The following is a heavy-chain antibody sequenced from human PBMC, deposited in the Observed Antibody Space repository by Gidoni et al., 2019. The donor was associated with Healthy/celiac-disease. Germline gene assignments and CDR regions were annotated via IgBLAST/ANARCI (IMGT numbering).Heavy chain of an antibody. D-gene: IGHD3-3*01. CDR3: ARVIRFLEWSYMDV. J-gene: IGHJ6*03. CDR2: ISSSSSYI. V-gene: IGHV3-21*01. Sequence: EVQLVESGGGMVQPGGSLRLSCAASGFTFSSYSMNWFRQAPGKGLEWVASISSSSSYIYYADSVKGRFTISRDNAKNSLYLQMNSLRAEDTAVYYCARVIRFLEWSYMDVWGKGTTVTVSS. CDR1: GFTFSSYS.